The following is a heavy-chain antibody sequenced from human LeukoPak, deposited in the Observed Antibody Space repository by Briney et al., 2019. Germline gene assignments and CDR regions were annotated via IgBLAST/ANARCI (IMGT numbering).Heavy chain of an antibody. CDR2: IYYSGST. V-gene: IGHV4-39*07. D-gene: IGHD3-22*01. J-gene: IGHJ3*02. Sequence: SETLSLTCTVSGGSISSSSYYWGWIRQPPGKGLEWIGSIYYSGSTYYNPSLKSRVTISVDTSKNQFSLKLSSVTAADTAVYYCARDETTMIVVRAFDIWGQGTMVTVSS. CDR3: ARDETTMIVVRAFDI. CDR1: GGSISSSSYY.